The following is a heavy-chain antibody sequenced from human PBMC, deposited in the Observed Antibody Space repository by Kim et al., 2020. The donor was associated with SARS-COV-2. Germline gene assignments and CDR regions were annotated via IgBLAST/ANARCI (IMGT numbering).Heavy chain of an antibody. D-gene: IGHD4-4*01. V-gene: IGHV4-39*01. J-gene: IGHJ4*02. CDR3: ARGNTGDYTPDY. Sequence: HYRPSLKSRVPISVDTSKNQLSLKLNSVTAADTAVYFCARGNTGDYTPDYWGQGTLVTVSS.